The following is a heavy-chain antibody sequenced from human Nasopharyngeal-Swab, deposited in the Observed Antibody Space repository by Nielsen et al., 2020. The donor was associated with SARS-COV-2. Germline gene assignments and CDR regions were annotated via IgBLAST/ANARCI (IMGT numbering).Heavy chain of an antibody. CDR1: GFTFSSYD. V-gene: IGHV3-13*01. Sequence: GGSLRLSCAASGFTFSSYDMHWGRQATGKGLEWVSAIGTAGDTYYPGSVKGRFTISRENAKNSLYLQMNSLRAGDTAVYYCARDQGYSYGFGSAFDIWGQGTMVTVSS. D-gene: IGHD5-18*01. CDR3: ARDQGYSYGFGSAFDI. CDR2: IGTAGDT. J-gene: IGHJ3*02.